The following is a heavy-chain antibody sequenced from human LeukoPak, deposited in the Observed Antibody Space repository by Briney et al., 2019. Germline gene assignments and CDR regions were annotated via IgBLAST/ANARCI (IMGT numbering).Heavy chain of an antibody. V-gene: IGHV4-39*07. Sequence: SETLSLTCTVSGGSISSSSYYWGWIRQPPGKGLEWIGSIYYSGSTYYNPSLKSRVTISVDTSKNQFSLKLSSVTAADTAVYYCARGLGYCSSTSCYGPADYWGQGTLVTVSS. J-gene: IGHJ4*02. CDR3: ARGLGYCSSTSCYGPADY. CDR1: GGSISSSSYY. D-gene: IGHD2-2*01. CDR2: IYYSGST.